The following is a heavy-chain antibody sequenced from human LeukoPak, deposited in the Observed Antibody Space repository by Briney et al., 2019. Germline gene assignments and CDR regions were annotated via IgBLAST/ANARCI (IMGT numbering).Heavy chain of an antibody. CDR2: ISYDGSNK. J-gene: IGHJ4*02. Sequence: GRSLRLSCAASGFTFSSYAMHWVRQAPGKGLEWVAVISYDGSNKYYADSVKGRFTISRDNSKNTLYLQMNNLRAEDTAVYYCAKGAYYADWGQGTLVTVSS. CDR3: AKGAYYAD. CDR1: GFTFSSYA. V-gene: IGHV3-30*04. D-gene: IGHD3-3*01.